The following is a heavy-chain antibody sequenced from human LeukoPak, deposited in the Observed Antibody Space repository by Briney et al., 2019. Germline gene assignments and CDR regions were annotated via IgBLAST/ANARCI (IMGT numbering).Heavy chain of an antibody. Sequence: GGSLRLSCATSGLAVSTSVIYWFRQAPGKGLEWVSDIKEADAKPSYADSVKGRFTISRDNAKNTVYLEMNSLRTEDTALYYCAKVAVRINSGDYWGQGTLVTVSS. CDR2: IKEADAKP. CDR3: AKVAVRINSGDY. J-gene: IGHJ4*02. D-gene: IGHD3-10*01. V-gene: IGHV3-23*01. CDR1: GLAVSTSV.